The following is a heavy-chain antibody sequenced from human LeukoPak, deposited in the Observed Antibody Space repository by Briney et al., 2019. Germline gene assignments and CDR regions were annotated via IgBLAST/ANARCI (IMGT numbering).Heavy chain of an antibody. V-gene: IGHV1-46*01. CDR2: INPSGGST. Sequence: ASVKVSCKASGYTFSSYYVHWVRQAPGQGLEWMGIINPSGGSTSYAQKFQGGVTMTRDMSTSTVYMDLRSLRSEDTAVYYCARDLGRFCSGGNCLPLDYWGQGTLVTVSS. CDR1: GYTFSSYY. CDR3: ARDLGRFCSGGNCLPLDY. J-gene: IGHJ4*02. D-gene: IGHD2-15*01.